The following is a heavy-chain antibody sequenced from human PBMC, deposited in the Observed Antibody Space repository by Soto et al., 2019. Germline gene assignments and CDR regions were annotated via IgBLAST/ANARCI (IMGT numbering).Heavy chain of an antibody. V-gene: IGHV3-23*01. CDR1: GFTFDTFA. CDR2: ISASGTGT. D-gene: IGHD2-2*02. Sequence: GGSLRLSCAASGFTFDTFAMSWVRQTPQRGLEWVSAISASGTGTRYTDSVKGRVTISRDESKNTVYLQMNSLRAEDSAVYYCAKPSQCGSNSCYRVWFDHWGQGTLVTVSS. J-gene: IGHJ5*02. CDR3: AKPSQCGSNSCYRVWFDH.